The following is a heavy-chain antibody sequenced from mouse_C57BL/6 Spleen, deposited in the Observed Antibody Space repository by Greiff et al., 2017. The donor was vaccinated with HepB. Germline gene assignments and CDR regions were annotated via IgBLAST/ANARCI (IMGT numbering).Heavy chain of an antibody. CDR3: AMIYYDYDDGYYFDY. CDR2: FHPYNDDT. D-gene: IGHD2-4*01. J-gene: IGHJ2*01. Sequence: QVQLQQSGAELVKPGASVKMSCKASGYTFTTYPIEWMKQNHGKSLEWIGNFHPYNDDTKYNDKFKGKATFTVEKSSSTVYLELSRLTSDDSAVYYCAMIYYDYDDGYYFDYWGQGTTLTVSS. CDR1: GYTFTTYP. V-gene: IGHV1-47*01.